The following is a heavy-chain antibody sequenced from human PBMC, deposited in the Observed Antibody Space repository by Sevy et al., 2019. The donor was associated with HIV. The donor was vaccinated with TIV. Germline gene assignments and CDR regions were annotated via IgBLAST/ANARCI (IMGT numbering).Heavy chain of an antibody. CDR2: IYSGDST. CDR3: ARLSVYYYDSSGYYTTGHAFDI. V-gene: IGHV3-53*01. Sequence: GGSLRLSCAASEFSVSNSYMSWVRQAPGKGLQWVSVIYSGDSTYYTDSVKGRFTISRDNSKNTLYFQMNSLRAEDTAVYYCARLSVYYYDSSGYYTTGHAFDIWGQGTMVTVSS. J-gene: IGHJ3*02. CDR1: EFSVSNSY. D-gene: IGHD3-22*01.